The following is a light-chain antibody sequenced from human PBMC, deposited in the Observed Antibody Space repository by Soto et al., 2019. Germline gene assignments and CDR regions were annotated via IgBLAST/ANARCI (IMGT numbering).Light chain of an antibody. CDR1: QSVSSN. CDR2: GAS. CDR3: QQYRNWPPIT. V-gene: IGKV3-15*01. J-gene: IGKJ5*01. Sequence: EIVMTPSPATLSVSPGERATLSCRASQSVSSNLAWYQQKPGQAPRLLIYGASTRATGIPARFSGSGSGTEFNLTISSLQSEDFAVYYCQQYRNWPPITFGQGTRLEIK.